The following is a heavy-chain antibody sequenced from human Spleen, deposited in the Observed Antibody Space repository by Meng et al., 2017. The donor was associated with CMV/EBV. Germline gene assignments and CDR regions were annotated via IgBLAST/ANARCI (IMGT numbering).Heavy chain of an antibody. CDR2: IYNSGSA. CDR1: GGSISSIGQY. CDR3: ARRVAGTLDH. V-gene: IGHV4-39*01. D-gene: IGHD6-19*01. Sequence: LTCTVSGGSISSIGQYWGWIRQPPGKGLEWIGSIYNSGSANYNSSLKSRVTISIDTSKNQFSLKLTSVTAADTAVYYCARRVAGTLDHWGQGGLVTVSS. J-gene: IGHJ4*02.